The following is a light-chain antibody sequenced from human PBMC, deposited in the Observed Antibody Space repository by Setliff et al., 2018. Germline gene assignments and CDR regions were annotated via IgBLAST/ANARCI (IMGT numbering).Light chain of an antibody. CDR1: SRDVGGYDS. Sequence: QSVLTQSASVSGSPGQSITISCAGTSRDVGGYDSVSWYQQHPGNSPKLLIYDVRHRPSGVSDRFSGSKSGNTASLTISGLQAEDEADYYCCSYAGSSTFVFGGGTKVTV. CDR2: DVR. V-gene: IGLV2-23*02. J-gene: IGLJ1*01. CDR3: CSYAGSSTFV.